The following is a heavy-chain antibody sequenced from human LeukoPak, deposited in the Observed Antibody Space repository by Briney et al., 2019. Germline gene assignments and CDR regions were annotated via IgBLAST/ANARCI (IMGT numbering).Heavy chain of an antibody. CDR1: GFTFSDYY. D-gene: IGHD2-2*03. CDR3: ARDQGTLDIVVVPAARDAFDI. Sequence: KPGGSLRLSCAASGFTFSDYYMSRIRQAPGKGLEWVSYISSSGSTIYYADSVKGRFTISRDNAKNSLYLQMNSLRAEDTAVYYCARDQGTLDIVVVPAARDAFDIWGQGTMVTVSS. CDR2: ISSSGSTI. J-gene: IGHJ3*02. V-gene: IGHV3-11*01.